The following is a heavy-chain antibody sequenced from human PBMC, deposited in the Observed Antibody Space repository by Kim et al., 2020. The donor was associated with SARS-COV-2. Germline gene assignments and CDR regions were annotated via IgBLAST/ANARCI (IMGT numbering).Heavy chain of an antibody. CDR2: ISHDGSSK. Sequence: GGSLRLSCAASGFTFSNYVMHWVRQAPGKGLEWVAVISHDGSSKYYADSVKGRFTVSRDNSNNTLYLQMNNLRAEDTAVYYCASGLNDANGVYWGQGTLVTVSS. D-gene: IGHD3-10*01. CDR3: ASGLNDANGVY. V-gene: IGHV3-30-3*01. J-gene: IGHJ4*02. CDR1: GFTFSNYV.